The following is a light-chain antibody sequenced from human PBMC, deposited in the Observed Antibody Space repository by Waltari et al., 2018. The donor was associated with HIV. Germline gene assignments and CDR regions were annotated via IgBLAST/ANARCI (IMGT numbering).Light chain of an antibody. J-gene: IGKJ3*01. CDR2: GAS. CDR1: QTVRGF. Sequence: DIQVTQSPLSLSASVGDKVSITCRTSQTVRGFLQWFQQKPGNAPKLLISGASSLQNGVPSRFSGSGSGTDFTLTISSLQPDDFATYYCLQSRSTPLTVGPGTKVEI. V-gene: IGKV1-39*01. CDR3: LQSRSTPLT.